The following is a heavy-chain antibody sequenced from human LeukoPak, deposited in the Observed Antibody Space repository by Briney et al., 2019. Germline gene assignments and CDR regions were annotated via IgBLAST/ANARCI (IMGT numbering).Heavy chain of an antibody. CDR2: INPTGDST. CDR3: AREASGGYFDY. Sequence: ASVKVSCKASGYTFSSYYMHWVRQAPGQGLEWVGLINPTGDSTNYAQNFRGRVTMTRDTSTRTVYMDLSSLRSEDTAVYYCAREASGGYFDYWGQGTLVTVSS. D-gene: IGHD4-23*01. V-gene: IGHV1-46*01. CDR1: GYTFSSYY. J-gene: IGHJ4*02.